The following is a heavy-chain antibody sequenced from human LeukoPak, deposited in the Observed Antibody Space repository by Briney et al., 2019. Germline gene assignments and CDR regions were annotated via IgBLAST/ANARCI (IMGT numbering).Heavy chain of an antibody. V-gene: IGHV3-30*03. CDR1: GFTFSSYW. D-gene: IGHD3-10*01. Sequence: PGGSLRLSCAASGFTFSSYWMHWVRQAPGKGLEWVAVISYDGSNKYYADSVKGRFTISRDNSKNTLYPQMNSLRAEDTAVYYCARDRAGFGDHTYWFDPWGQGTLVTVSS. J-gene: IGHJ5*02. CDR3: ARDRAGFGDHTYWFDP. CDR2: ISYDGSNK.